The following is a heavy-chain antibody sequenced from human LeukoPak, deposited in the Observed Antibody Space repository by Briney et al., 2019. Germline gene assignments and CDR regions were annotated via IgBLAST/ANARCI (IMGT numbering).Heavy chain of an antibody. Sequence: QSGGSLRLSCEASGFTFNTYAIYWVRQAPGKGLEWVSGICGSGGRTYYADSVKGRFTISRDNSKNTVYLQMNSLTADDTAVYYCAKTTVGYSSGRYPGWPADCWGQGTLVTVSS. D-gene: IGHD6-19*01. CDR1: GFTFNTYA. J-gene: IGHJ4*02. CDR3: AKTTVGYSSGRYPGWPADC. CDR2: ICGSGGRT. V-gene: IGHV3-23*01.